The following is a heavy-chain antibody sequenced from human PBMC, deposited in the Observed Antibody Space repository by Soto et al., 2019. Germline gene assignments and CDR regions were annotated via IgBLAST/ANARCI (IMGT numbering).Heavy chain of an antibody. CDR3: ARAGGLGAVAVDY. CDR1: GGSISSGGYS. Sequence: TLSLPFAVSGGSISSGGYSWSFIRQPPGKGLEWIGYIYHGSTYYNPSLKSRVTISVDRSKNQFSLKLSSVNAADTAVYYCARAGGLGAVAVDYWGQGTLVTVSS. J-gene: IGHJ4*02. V-gene: IGHV4-30-2*01. D-gene: IGHD6-19*01. CDR2: IYHGST.